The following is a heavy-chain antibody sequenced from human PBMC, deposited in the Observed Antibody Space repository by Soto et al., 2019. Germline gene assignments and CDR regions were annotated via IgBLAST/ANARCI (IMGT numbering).Heavy chain of an antibody. V-gene: IGHV1-3*01. D-gene: IGHD2-15*01. J-gene: IGHJ6*02. CDR1: GYTFTSYA. Sequence: ASVKVSCKASGYTFTSYAMHWVRQAPGQRLEWMGWINAGNGNTKYSQKFQGRVTITRDTSASTAYMELSSLRSEDTAVYYCAREGGGIYYYYYGMDVWGQGTTVTVSS. CDR3: AREGGGIYYYYYGMDV. CDR2: INAGNGNT.